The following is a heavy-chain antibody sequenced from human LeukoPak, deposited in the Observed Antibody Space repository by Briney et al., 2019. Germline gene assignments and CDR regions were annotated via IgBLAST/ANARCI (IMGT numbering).Heavy chain of an antibody. Sequence: SQTLSLTCAISGDSVSDNNYGWSWVRQSPTRGLEWLGSTYYRSPWHNDYARSVMSRISVDPDTSKNQCSLHLSSVTPDDTAVYYCAGGYAFDVWGQGTMVTVSS. V-gene: IGHV6-1*01. CDR3: AGGYAFDV. CDR2: TYYRSPWHN. J-gene: IGHJ3*01. CDR1: GDSVSDNNYG.